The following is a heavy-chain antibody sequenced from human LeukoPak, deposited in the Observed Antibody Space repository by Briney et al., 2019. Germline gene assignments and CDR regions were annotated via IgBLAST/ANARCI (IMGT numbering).Heavy chain of an antibody. CDR1: GFTFSSYA. Sequence: PGRSLRLSCAASGFTFSSYAMHWVRQAPGKGLEWVAVISYDRSNKYYADSVKGRFTISRDNSKNTLYLQMNSLRSEDTAVYYCARGTSVLLWFGESPFDYWGQGTLVTVSS. J-gene: IGHJ4*02. V-gene: IGHV3-30-3*01. CDR2: ISYDRSNK. D-gene: IGHD3-10*01. CDR3: ARGTSVLLWFGESPFDY.